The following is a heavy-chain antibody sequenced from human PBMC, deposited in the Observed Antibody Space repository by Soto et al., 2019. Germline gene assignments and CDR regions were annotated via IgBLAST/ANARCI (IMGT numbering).Heavy chain of an antibody. CDR1: GFTFDDYA. Sequence: SLRLSCADSGFTFDDYAMHWVRQVPGKGLEWVSGINWNSGSIGYGDSVKGRFAISRDNAKNSLHLQMNSLSAEDTAFYYCVKDESINWYSGHFRHWGQGTLVTVSS. CDR2: INWNSGSI. J-gene: IGHJ1*01. D-gene: IGHD6-13*01. V-gene: IGHV3-9*01. CDR3: VKDESINWYSGHFRH.